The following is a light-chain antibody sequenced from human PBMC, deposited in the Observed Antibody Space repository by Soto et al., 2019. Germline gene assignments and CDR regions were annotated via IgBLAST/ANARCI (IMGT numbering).Light chain of an antibody. Sequence: DIQMTQSPSTLSASVGDRVTITCRASQSISNWLAWYQQKPGKAPKLLIYDVSSLESGVPSRFSGSGSGTEFTLTISILHPDDFATYDCQQYNNYPHTFGQGTKLEIK. J-gene: IGKJ2*01. CDR1: QSISNW. CDR3: QQYNNYPHT. V-gene: IGKV1-5*01. CDR2: DVS.